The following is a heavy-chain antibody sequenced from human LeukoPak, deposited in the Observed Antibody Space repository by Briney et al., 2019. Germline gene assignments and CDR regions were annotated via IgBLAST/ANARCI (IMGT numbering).Heavy chain of an antibody. J-gene: IGHJ4*02. CDR1: GGXISNYY. CDR2: ISYTENT. D-gene: IGHD4-17*01. V-gene: IGHV4-59*01. Sequence: PSETLSLTCTVSGGXISNYYCSWIRQPPGKGLEWIGYISYTENTDYNPSLRSRVTISVDTSKNQFSLTLTSVTAADTAVYYCTREPDTVTGGVWGQGTRVTVSS. CDR3: TREPDTVTGGV.